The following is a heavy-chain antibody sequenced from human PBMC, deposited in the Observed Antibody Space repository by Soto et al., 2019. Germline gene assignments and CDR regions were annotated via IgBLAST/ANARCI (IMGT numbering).Heavy chain of an antibody. CDR1: GYTFTSYG. CDR2: ISAYNGNT. J-gene: IGHJ4*02. D-gene: IGHD1-7*01. V-gene: IGHV1-18*01. Sequence: QVQLVQSGAEVKKPGASVQVSCKASGYTFTSYGISWVRQAPGQVLEWMGWISAYNGNTNYAQKLQGRVTMTTDTSTGTADMELRSRRSDDSAVYYCARGQTYKWSYGYFDYWGQGTLVPVSS. CDR3: ARGQTYKWSYGYFDY.